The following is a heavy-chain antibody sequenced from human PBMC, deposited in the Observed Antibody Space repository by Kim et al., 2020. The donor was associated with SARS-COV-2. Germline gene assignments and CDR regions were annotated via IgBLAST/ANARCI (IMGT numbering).Heavy chain of an antibody. CDR1: GYTFTSYA. V-gene: IGHV1-3*01. Sequence: ASVKVSCKASGYTFTSYAMHWVRQAPGQRLEWMGWINAGNGNTKYSQKFQGRVTITRDTSASTAYMELSSLRSEDTAVYYCARDSYYDIFRYYYYMDVWGKGTTVIVSS. D-gene: IGHD3-9*01. CDR2: INAGNGNT. CDR3: ARDSYYDIFRYYYYMDV. J-gene: IGHJ6*03.